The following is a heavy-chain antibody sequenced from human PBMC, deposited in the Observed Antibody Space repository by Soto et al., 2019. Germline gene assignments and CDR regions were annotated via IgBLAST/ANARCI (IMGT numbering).Heavy chain of an antibody. CDR1: VYSFTSYG. V-gene: IGHV1-18*04. D-gene: IGHD4-4*01. J-gene: IGHJ4*02. CDR2: ISASNGYT. CDR3: ARDLTTVTPGGY. Sequence: GESLKISCKGSVYSFTSYGLSWVRQAPGQGLEWMGWISASNGYTAHAQKLQGRVTMTTDTSTSTVYMELRSLRSDDTAVYYCARDLTTVTPGGYWGRGTEVTVSS.